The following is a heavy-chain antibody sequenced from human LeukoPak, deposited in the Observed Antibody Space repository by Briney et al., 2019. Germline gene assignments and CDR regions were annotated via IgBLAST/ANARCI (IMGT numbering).Heavy chain of an antibody. Sequence: ASVKVSCKASGYTFTRYAMHWMRQAPGQRLEWMGWIIAGNGNTKYSQKFQGRVTITRDTSASTAYMELSSLRSEDTAVYYCARVVVTANSLPDYWGQGTLVTVSS. CDR2: IIAGNGNT. V-gene: IGHV1-3*01. J-gene: IGHJ4*02. CDR1: GYTFTRYA. CDR3: ARVVVTANSLPDY. D-gene: IGHD2-21*02.